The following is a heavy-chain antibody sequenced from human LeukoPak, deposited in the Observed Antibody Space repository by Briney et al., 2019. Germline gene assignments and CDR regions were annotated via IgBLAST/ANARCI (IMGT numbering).Heavy chain of an antibody. CDR3: ARSGPGVAVAGAYYFDY. CDR2: IYSGGST. V-gene: IGHV3-66*01. Sequence: AGGSLRLSCAASGFTVSSNYMSWVRQAPGKGLEWVSVIYSGGSTYYADSVKGRFTISRDNSKNTLYLQMNSLRAEDTAVYYRARSGPGVAVAGAYYFDYWGQGTLVTVSS. CDR1: GFTVSSNY. J-gene: IGHJ4*02. D-gene: IGHD6-19*01.